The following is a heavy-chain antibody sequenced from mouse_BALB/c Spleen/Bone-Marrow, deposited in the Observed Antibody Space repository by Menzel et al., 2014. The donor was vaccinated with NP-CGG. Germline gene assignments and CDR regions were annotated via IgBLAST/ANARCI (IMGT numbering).Heavy chain of an antibody. CDR3: ARELGRWYFDV. J-gene: IGHJ1*01. V-gene: IGHV14-4*02. D-gene: IGHD4-1*01. CDR1: GFNIKDSY. Sequence: EVQLQESGAELVRSGASVKLSCTGSGFNIKDSYIHWVKQRPGQGLEWIGWIDPENGDTEYAPKFKGKATLTADKSSSTAYMQLSSLTSDDSAVYFCARELGRWYFDVWGAGTTVTVSS. CDR2: IDPENGDT.